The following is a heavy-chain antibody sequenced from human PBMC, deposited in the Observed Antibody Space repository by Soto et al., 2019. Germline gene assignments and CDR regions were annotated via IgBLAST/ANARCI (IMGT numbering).Heavy chain of an antibody. V-gene: IGHV4-39*07. CDR1: GDSISSNNYY. CDR3: ARLLFGAANWFDP. J-gene: IGHJ5*02. Sequence: PSETLSLTCTVSGDSISSNNYYWGWIRQPPGKGLEWIGSMYHSGNTYHNPSLKSRVTISVDTSKNQLSLNLSSVTAADTAVYYCARLLFGAANWFDPWGQGTLVTVSS. CDR2: MYHSGNT. D-gene: IGHD3-10*01.